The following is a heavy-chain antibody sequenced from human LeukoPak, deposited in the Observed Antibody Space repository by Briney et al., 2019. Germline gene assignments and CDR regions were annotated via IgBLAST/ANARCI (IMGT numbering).Heavy chain of an antibody. V-gene: IGHV3-74*01. Sequence: PGGSLRLSCAASGFTFSSHWMHWVRQAPGKGLVWVSRINSDGSTINYADSVKGRVTISRGNAKNTLYLLMNSLRAEDTAVYYCARTGEGSCYDYWGQGTLVTVSS. CDR2: INSDGSTI. D-gene: IGHD2-15*01. J-gene: IGHJ4*02. CDR1: GFTFSSHW. CDR3: ARTGEGSCYDY.